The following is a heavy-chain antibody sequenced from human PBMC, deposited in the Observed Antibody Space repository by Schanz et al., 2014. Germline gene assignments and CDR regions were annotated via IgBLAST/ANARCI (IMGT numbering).Heavy chain of an antibody. D-gene: IGHD2-21*02. Sequence: VQLVESGGGVVQPGRSLRLSCAASGFTFSTYWMHWVRQAPGKGLVWVSHINSDGTTTTYADSVKGRFTISRDNAENALYLQMNSLGVEDAAVYYCARPSDSSWYMDVWGKGTTVTVSS. CDR1: GFTFSTYW. CDR3: ARPSDSSWYMDV. CDR2: INSDGTTT. V-gene: IGHV3-74*01. J-gene: IGHJ6*03.